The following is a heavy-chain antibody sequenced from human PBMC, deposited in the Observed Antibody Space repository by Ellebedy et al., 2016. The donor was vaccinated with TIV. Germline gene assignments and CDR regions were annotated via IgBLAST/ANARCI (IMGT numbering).Heavy chain of an antibody. D-gene: IGHD5/OR15-5a*01. Sequence: SETLSLTCAVSGGSISSSNWWSWVRQPPGKGLEWIGEIYHSGSTNYKPSLKSRLIISRDTSKNQFSLKLNSVTVADTAVYYCARFSSTKEGWLDPWGQGTLVTVSS. CDR1: GGSISSSNW. CDR2: IYHSGST. CDR3: ARFSSTKEGWLDP. J-gene: IGHJ5*02. V-gene: IGHV4-4*02.